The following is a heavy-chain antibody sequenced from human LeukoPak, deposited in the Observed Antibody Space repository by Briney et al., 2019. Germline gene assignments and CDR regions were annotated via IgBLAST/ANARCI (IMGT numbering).Heavy chain of an antibody. D-gene: IGHD3-3*01. Sequence: ASVKVSCKASGYTFTGYYMHWVRQAPGQGLEWMGWINPNSGGTNYAQKFQGRVTMTRDTSISTAYMELSRLRSDDTAVYYCARFDFWSGYPDYWGQGTLVTVSP. CDR3: ARFDFWSGYPDY. V-gene: IGHV1-2*02. J-gene: IGHJ4*02. CDR2: INPNSGGT. CDR1: GYTFTGYY.